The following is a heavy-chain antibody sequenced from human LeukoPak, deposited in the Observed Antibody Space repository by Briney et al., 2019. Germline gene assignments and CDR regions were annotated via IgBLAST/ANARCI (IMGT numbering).Heavy chain of an antibody. Sequence: SETLSLTCTVSGGSVSTGSYYWSWIRQPAGRGLEWIGHIHTSGSTNYNPSLKSRVTISVDTSKNQFSLKLSSVTAADTAVYYCARQLYSSSVGWFDPWGQGTLVTVSS. CDR2: IHTSGST. V-gene: IGHV4-61*09. CDR1: GGSVSTGSYY. J-gene: IGHJ5*02. CDR3: ARQLYSSSVGWFDP. D-gene: IGHD6-13*01.